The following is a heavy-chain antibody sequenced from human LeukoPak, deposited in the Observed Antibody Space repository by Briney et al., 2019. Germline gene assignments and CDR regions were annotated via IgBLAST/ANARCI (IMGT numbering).Heavy chain of an antibody. CDR2: IKGDGNEK. V-gene: IGHV3-7*01. J-gene: IGHJ5*01. D-gene: IGHD3-10*01. CDR3: AKEGAYPIITYDS. CDR1: GFSFGRYW. Sequence: GGSLRLSCAASGFSFGRYWMNWVRQAPGKGLEWVANIKGDGNEKNYVDSVKGRFSISRDNARNSLYLQMDSLRAEDTAVYYCAKEGAYPIITYDSWGQGALVTVSS.